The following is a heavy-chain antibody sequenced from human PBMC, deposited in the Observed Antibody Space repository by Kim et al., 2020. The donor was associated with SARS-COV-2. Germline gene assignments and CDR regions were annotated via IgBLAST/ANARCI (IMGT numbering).Heavy chain of an antibody. CDR1: GYRFTSYW. CDR3: ARKGDSSGWYPLDYYYYYGMDV. V-gene: IGHV5-10-1*01. Sequence: GESLKISCKGSGYRFTSYWISWVRQMPGKGLEWMGRIDPSDSYTNYSPSFQGPVTISADKSINTAYLQWSSLKASDTAVYYCARKGDSSGWYPLDYYYYYGMDVWGQGTTVTVSS. D-gene: IGHD6-13*01. J-gene: IGHJ6*02. CDR2: IDPSDSYT.